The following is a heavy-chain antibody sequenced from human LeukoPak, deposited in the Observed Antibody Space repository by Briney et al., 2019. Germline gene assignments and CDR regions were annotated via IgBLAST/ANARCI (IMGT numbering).Heavy chain of an antibody. Sequence: GASVKVSCKASGYTFTGYYMHWVRQAPGQGLEWMGWINPNSGGTNYAQKFQGRVTMTRDTSISTAYMELSRLRSDDTAVYYCAASKMATIPFFDYWGQGTLVTVSS. J-gene: IGHJ4*02. V-gene: IGHV1-2*02. CDR1: GYTFTGYY. D-gene: IGHD5-24*01. CDR3: AASKMATIPFFDY. CDR2: INPNSGGT.